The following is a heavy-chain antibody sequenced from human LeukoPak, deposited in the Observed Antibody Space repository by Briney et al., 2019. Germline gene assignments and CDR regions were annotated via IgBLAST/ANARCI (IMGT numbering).Heavy chain of an antibody. V-gene: IGHV4-31*03. CDR3: ARDGRRSGSYPGNWFDP. CDR1: GGSISSGGYY. CDR2: IYYSGST. Sequence: SETLSLTCTVSGGSISSGGYYWSWIRQHPGKGQEWIGYIYYSGSTYYNPSLKSRVTISVDTSKNQFSLKLSSVTAADTAVYYCARDGRRSGSYPGNWFDPWGQGTLVTVSS. D-gene: IGHD1-26*01. J-gene: IGHJ5*02.